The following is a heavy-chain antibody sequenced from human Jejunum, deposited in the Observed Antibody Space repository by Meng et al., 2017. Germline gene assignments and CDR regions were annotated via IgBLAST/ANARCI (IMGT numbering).Heavy chain of an antibody. V-gene: IGHV4-61*01. J-gene: IGHJ4*02. CDR2: ISYSGST. D-gene: IGHD2-2*01. CDR3: SREYCPTTSCYFDY. CDR1: GGSVSSGSAY. Sequence: SETLSLTCTVSGGSVSSGSAYWSWIRQPPGKGLEWIGYISYSGSTNYNPSLKSRVTISVDTSKNQFTLKLSSVTAADTAVYYCSREYCPTTSCYFDYWGQGTLVTVFS.